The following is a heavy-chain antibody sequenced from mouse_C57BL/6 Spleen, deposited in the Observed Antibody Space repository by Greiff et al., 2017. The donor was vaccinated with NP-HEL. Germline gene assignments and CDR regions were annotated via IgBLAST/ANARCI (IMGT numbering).Heavy chain of an antibody. V-gene: IGHV14-1*01. CDR2: IDPEDGDT. Sequence: VQLQQSGAELVRPGASVKLSCTASGFNFNDYYMHWVKQRPEQGLEWIGRIDPEDGDTEYAPKFQGKATMTADTSSNPAYLQLSSLTSEDTAVYYCTTGTAQGTFAYWGQGTLVTVSA. CDR1: GFNFNDYY. J-gene: IGHJ3*01. D-gene: IGHD3-2*02. CDR3: TTGTAQGTFAY.